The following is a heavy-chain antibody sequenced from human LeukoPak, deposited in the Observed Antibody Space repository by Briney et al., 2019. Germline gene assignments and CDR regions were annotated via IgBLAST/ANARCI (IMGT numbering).Heavy chain of an antibody. Sequence: GGSLRLSCAASGFTLRSFVMHWVRQAPGKGLEWVAAISYEDGSNKYYADSVKGRFTISRDNSKNTVYLQMNTLRDEDTAVYYCARAVGPFDYWGQGTLVTVSS. D-gene: IGHD3-16*01. CDR2: ISYEDGSNK. V-gene: IGHV3-30*04. CDR1: GFTLRSFV. CDR3: ARAVGPFDY. J-gene: IGHJ4*02.